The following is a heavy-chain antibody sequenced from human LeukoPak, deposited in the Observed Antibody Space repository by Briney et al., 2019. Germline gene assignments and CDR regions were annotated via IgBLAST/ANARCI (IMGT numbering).Heavy chain of an antibody. CDR3: ARDRSYYYDSSGYYSVDY. J-gene: IGHJ4*02. Sequence: GGSLRLSCAASGFTFSSYGMHWVRQAPGKGLEWVAVIWYDGSNKYYADSVKGRFTISRDNSKNTLYLQMNSLRAEDTAVYYCARDRSYYYDSSGYYSVDYWGQGTLVTVSS. V-gene: IGHV3-33*01. CDR2: IWYDGSNK. CDR1: GFTFSSYG. D-gene: IGHD3-22*01.